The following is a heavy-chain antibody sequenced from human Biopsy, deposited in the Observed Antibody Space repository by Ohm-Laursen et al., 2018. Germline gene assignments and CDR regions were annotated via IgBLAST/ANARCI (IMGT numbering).Heavy chain of an antibody. V-gene: IGHV4-38-2*02. CDR3: ARVAGGYAYYYGMDV. J-gene: IGHJ6*02. D-gene: IGHD5-12*01. CDR2: IYYDGIT. Sequence: PSDTLSLTCPVSGYSVTNDYYWGWIRQPPGKGLEWIGNIYYDGITYYNPSLKSRVAMSVDTSKNQFSLRLTSVTAADTAVYYCARVAGGYAYYYGMDVWGQGTTVIVSS. CDR1: GYSVTNDYY.